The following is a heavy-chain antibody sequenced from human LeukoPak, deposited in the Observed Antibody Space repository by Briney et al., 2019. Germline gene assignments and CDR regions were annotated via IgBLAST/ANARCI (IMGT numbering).Heavy chain of an antibody. V-gene: IGHV3-30*04. CDR3: AKDISSGSTWSPYFDY. Sequence: GGSLRLSCAASGFTFSSSANHWVRQALGKGLEWVAVISYDGSKKYYVDSVKGRFTISGDNSKNSLYLQMHSLRPEDTALYYCAKDISSGSTWSPYFDYWGQGTLVTVSS. J-gene: IGHJ4*02. D-gene: IGHD6-13*01. CDR1: GFTFSSSA. CDR2: ISYDGSKK.